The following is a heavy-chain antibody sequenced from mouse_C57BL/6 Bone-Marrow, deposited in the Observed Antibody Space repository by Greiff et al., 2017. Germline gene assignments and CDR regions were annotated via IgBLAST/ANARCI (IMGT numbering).Heavy chain of an antibody. D-gene: IGHD1-1*01. CDR3: ARYDSYYYDWYFDV. V-gene: IGHV1-63*01. J-gene: IGHJ1*03. Sequence: QVQLKQSGAELVRPGTSVKMSCKASGYTFTNYWIGWAKQRPGHGLEWIGDIYPGGGYTNYNEKFKGKATLTADKSSSTAYMQLSSLTSEDSAIYYCARYDSYYYDWYFDVWGTGTTVTVSS. CDR2: IYPGGGYT. CDR1: GYTFTNYW.